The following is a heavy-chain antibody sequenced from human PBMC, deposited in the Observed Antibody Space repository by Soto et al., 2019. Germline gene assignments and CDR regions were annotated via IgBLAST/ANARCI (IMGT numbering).Heavy chain of an antibody. CDR2: ISNSGNTI. CDR3: ARDIDNRDYYYGLDV. J-gene: IGHJ6*02. V-gene: IGHV3-48*03. Sequence: LRLSCVASGFVFKNYEMNWVRQAPGKGLEWISYISNSGNTIYVADSMRGRLTISRDNAKNSLFLQMNSLRADDMVVYYCARDIDNRDYYYGLDVWGQGTTVTVSS. D-gene: IGHD1-20*01. CDR1: GFVFKNYE.